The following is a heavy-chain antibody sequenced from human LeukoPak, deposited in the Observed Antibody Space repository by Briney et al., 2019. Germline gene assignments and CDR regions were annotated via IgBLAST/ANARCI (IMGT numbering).Heavy chain of an antibody. CDR1: GFTLSSFG. D-gene: IGHD6-19*01. J-gene: IGHJ4*02. Sequence: PGRSLRLSCAASGFTLSSFGMHWVRQAPGKGLEWVSLISKDGSHEFYADSVKGRFTISRDNFKNSLFLDMTSLGPEDTAVYYCARDWFESGWHLDYWGQGALVTVSS. V-gene: IGHV3-30*13. CDR3: ARDWFESGWHLDY. CDR2: ISKDGSHE.